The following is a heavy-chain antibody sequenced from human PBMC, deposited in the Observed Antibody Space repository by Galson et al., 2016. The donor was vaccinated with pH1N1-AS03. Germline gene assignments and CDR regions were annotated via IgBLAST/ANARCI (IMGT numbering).Heavy chain of an antibody. CDR1: GFTFSSHG. V-gene: IGHV3-33*01. D-gene: IGHD3-16*02. CDR3: ASVGYHTPGYHY. Sequence: SLRLSCAASGFTFSSHGMHWVRQTPGKGLEWVAVIWHDGSEKYYADSVKGRFTISRDNSKNTLYLQMNSLRAEDTAVYFCASVGYHTPGYHYWGQGALVTVSS. CDR2: IWHDGSEK. J-gene: IGHJ4*02.